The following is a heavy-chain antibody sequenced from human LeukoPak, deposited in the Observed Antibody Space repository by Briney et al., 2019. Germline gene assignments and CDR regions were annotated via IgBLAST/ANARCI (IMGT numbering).Heavy chain of an antibody. Sequence: MPSVTLSLTCTVSGGSISSYYWSWIRQPAGKGLEWIGRIYTSGSPNYNPSLKSRVTMSVDTSKNLFSLKLSSVTAADTAVYYCARDAHTYYDFWSGKLINWFYPWGQGTLVTVSS. V-gene: IGHV4-4*07. CDR1: GGSISSYY. CDR2: IYTSGSP. J-gene: IGHJ5*02. CDR3: ARDAHTYYDFWSGKLINWFYP. D-gene: IGHD3-3*01.